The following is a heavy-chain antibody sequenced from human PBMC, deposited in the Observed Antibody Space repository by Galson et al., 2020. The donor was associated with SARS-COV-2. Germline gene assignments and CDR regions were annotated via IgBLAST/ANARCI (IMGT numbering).Heavy chain of an antibody. CDR1: GGSISSSSYY. J-gene: IGHJ3*02. D-gene: IGHD6-19*01. V-gene: IGHV4-39*01. Sequence: SETLSLTCTVSGGSISSSSYYWGWIRQPPGKGLEWIGSIYYSGSTYYNPSLKSRVTISVDTSKTQFSLKLSSVTAADTAVYYCARPSGWYGYGAFDIWGQGTMVTVSS. CDR2: IYYSGST. CDR3: ARPSGWYGYGAFDI.